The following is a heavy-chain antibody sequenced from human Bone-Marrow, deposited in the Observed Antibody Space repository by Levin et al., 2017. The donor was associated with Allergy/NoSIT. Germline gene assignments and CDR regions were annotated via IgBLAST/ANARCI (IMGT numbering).Heavy chain of an antibody. CDR1: GGSISSSSYY. D-gene: IGHD3-3*01. J-gene: IGHJ3*02. CDR2: IYYSGST. CDR3: ASALYDFWSGYGDAFDI. Sequence: SCTVSGGSISSSSYYWGWIRQPPGKGLEWIGSIYYSGSTYYNPSLKSRVTISVDTSKNQFSLKLSSVTAADTAVYYCASALYDFWSGYGDAFDIWGQGTMVTVSS. V-gene: IGHV4-39*01.